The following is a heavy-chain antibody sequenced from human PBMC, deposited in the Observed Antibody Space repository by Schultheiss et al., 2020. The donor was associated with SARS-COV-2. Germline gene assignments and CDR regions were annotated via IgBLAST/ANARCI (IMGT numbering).Heavy chain of an antibody. CDR1: GGSISSYY. D-gene: IGHD2-2*01. CDR3: ARWGAESSPSCHGFDL. CDR2: SHYSGAT. J-gene: IGHJ3*01. V-gene: IGHV4-59*01. Sequence: SETLSLTCAVYGGSISSYYWGWIRQPPGKGPEWIGFSHYSGATMYNPSLRSRVSMSVDTSKNQFTLQLSSVTAADTAVYYCARWGAESSPSCHGFDLWGQGTMVTVSS.